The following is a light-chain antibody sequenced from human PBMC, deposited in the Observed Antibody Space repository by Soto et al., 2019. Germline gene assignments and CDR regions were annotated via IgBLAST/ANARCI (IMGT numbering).Light chain of an antibody. J-gene: IGKJ5*01. CDR1: QSVSSY. CDR2: DAS. Sequence: ETGLTHSPGTLSLSQGERATLSCGASQSVSSYLAWYQQKPGQAPRLLIYDASNRATGIPVRFSGSGSGTDFTLTISSLEPEDFAVYYCQQRSNWPIPFGQGTRLEI. CDR3: QQRSNWPIP. V-gene: IGKV3-11*01.